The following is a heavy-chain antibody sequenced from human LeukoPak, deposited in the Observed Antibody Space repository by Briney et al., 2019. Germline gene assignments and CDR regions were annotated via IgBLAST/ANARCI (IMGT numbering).Heavy chain of an antibody. V-gene: IGHV4-31*03. D-gene: IGHD3-22*01. Sequence: SHTLSLTCTVSGGSISSGGYYWSWIRQHPGKGLEWIGYIYYSGSTYYNPSLKSRVTISVDTSKNQFSLKLSSVTAADTAVYYCARGRGYDSSGFAFDIWGQGTMVTVSS. CDR1: GGSISSGGYY. CDR3: ARGRGYDSSGFAFDI. CDR2: IYYSGST. J-gene: IGHJ3*02.